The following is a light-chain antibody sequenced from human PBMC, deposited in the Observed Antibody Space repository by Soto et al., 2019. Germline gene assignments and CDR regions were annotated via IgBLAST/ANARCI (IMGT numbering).Light chain of an antibody. CDR3: QQYNNYWT. V-gene: IGKV1-5*03. J-gene: IGKJ1*01. CDR2: KAS. CDR1: QSISYW. Sequence: DIQMTQSPSTLSASVGDRVTITCRASQSISYWLAWYQQKPGKDPNLLIYKASSLESGDPSRFSGSGSGTVITLTISSLQPDDFATYDCQQYNNYWTFGQGTKVEIK.